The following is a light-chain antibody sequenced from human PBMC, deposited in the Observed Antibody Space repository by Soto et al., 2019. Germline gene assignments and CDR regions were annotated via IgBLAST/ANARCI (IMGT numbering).Light chain of an antibody. J-gene: IGKJ1*01. CDR3: QHYNSYSEA. Sequence: DIQMTQSPSTLSASVGDRVTITCRASQTISSWLAWYQQKPGKDPKLLIYKASTLKSGVPSRFSGSGSGTEFPLTISSLQPDDFATYYCQHYNSYSEAFGQGTKVDLK. V-gene: IGKV1-5*03. CDR2: KAS. CDR1: QTISSW.